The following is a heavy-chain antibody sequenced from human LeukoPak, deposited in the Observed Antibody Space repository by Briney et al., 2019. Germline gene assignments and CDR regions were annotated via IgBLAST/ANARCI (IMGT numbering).Heavy chain of an antibody. J-gene: IGHJ6*02. CDR1: GGSLSGYY. Sequence: PSETLSLTCAVYGGSLSGYYWSWIRQPPGKGLEWIGEINHSGSTNYNPSLKSRVTISVDTSKNQFSLKLSSVTAADTAVYYCASVLTGAQFYYYYGMDVWGQGTTVTVSS. D-gene: IGHD3-9*01. V-gene: IGHV4-34*01. CDR3: ASVLTGAQFYYYYGMDV. CDR2: INHSGST.